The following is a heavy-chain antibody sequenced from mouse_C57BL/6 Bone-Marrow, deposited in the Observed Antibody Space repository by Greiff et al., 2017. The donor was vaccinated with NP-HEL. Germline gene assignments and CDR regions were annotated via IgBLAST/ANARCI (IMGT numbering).Heavy chain of an antibody. D-gene: IGHD2-12*01. Sequence: VQLQQSGPELVKPGASVKISCKASGYAFSSSWMNWVKQRPGKGLEWIGRIYPGDGDTNYNGKFKGKATLTADKSSSTAYMQLSSLTSEDSAVYVCARSQLRRYFDVWGKGTTVTVSS. V-gene: IGHV1-82*01. J-gene: IGHJ1*03. CDR2: IYPGDGDT. CDR3: ARSQLRRYFDV. CDR1: GYAFSSSW.